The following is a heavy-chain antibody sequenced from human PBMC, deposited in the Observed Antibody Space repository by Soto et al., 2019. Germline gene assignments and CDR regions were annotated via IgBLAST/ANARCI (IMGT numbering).Heavy chain of an antibody. V-gene: IGHV3-74*01. CDR2: INPDGSRT. CDR3: ARVKLGRYDWFDP. CDR1: GFTCSNYW. Sequence: EVQLVESGGDLVQPGGALRLSCAASGFTCSNYWMHWVRQALGKGLVWVSRINPDGSRTSDADSVKGRFATSRDNDKNTVYLLMHSLTAEDASVYYCARVKLGRYDWFDPWGQGTLVTVAS. J-gene: IGHJ5*02. D-gene: IGHD3-16*01.